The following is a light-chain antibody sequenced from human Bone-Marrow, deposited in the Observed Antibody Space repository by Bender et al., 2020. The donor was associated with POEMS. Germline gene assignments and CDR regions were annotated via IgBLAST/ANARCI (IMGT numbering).Light chain of an antibody. CDR2: GVN. CDR1: SNDVGYYAL. CDR3: SSYTSSGTEV. V-gene: IGLV2-14*02. Sequence: QSALTQPASVSGSPGQSITISCTGTSNDVGYYALVSWFQQHPGKVPKLMISGVNKRPSGVSNRFSGSKSGSTASLTISGLQAEDEADYYCSSYTSSGTEVFGSGTKVTVL. J-gene: IGLJ1*01.